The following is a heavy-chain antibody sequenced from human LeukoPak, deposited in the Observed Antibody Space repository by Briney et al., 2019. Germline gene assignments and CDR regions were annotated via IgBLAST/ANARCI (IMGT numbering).Heavy chain of an antibody. Sequence: GGSLRLSCAASGFTFSSYSMNWVRQVPGKGLEWVSSISSSSSYIYYADSVKGRFTISRDNAKNSLYLQMNSLRAEDTAVYYCARAGFGESPPVWGQGTTVTVSS. CDR2: ISSSSSYI. J-gene: IGHJ6*02. V-gene: IGHV3-21*01. CDR1: GFTFSSYS. CDR3: ARAGFGESPPV. D-gene: IGHD3-10*01.